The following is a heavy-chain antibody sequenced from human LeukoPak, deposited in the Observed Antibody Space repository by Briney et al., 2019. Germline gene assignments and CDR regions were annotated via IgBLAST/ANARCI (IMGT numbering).Heavy chain of an antibody. CDR1: GFSLSTSGMC. D-gene: IGHD5-12*01. Sequence: SGPTLVNPAQTLTLTCTFSGFSLSTSGMCVSWIRQPPGKALEWLARIDWDDDKYYSTSLKTRLTISKDTSKNQVVLTMTNMDPVDTATYYCARSAVDIVATISYFDYWGQGTLVTVSS. V-gene: IGHV2-70*11. J-gene: IGHJ4*02. CDR2: IDWDDDK. CDR3: ARSAVDIVATISYFDY.